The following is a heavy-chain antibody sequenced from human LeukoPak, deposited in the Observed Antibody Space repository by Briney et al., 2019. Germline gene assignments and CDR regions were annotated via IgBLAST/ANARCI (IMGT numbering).Heavy chain of an antibody. CDR3: VTDPPMTGGRWFDP. V-gene: IGHV3-15*01. CDR1: GGVFRDFW. D-gene: IGHD3-9*01. Sequence: GGSLRLSCTVSGGVFRDFWMTSDRQAPGKGPEWLGRLKSKVDGGTTDYAPAVKGRVTISRDDSRNTLFLQMNSLKVEDTAVYYCVTDPPMTGGRWFDPWGQGTLVTVSS. CDR2: LKSKVDGGTT. J-gene: IGHJ5*02.